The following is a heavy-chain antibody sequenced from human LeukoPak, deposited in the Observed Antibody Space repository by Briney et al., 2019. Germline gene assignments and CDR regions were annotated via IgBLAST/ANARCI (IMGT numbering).Heavy chain of an antibody. CDR3: ARSDSGGYYC. V-gene: IGHV1-8*02. D-gene: IGHD1-26*01. CDR2: MNPNSGNT. J-gene: IGHJ4*02. CDR1: GYTFTGYY. Sequence: GESLKISCKGSGYTFTGYYMHWVRQAPGQGLEWMGWMNPNSGNTGYAQKFQGRVTMTRNTSISTAYMELSSLRSEDTAVYYCARSDSGGYYCWGQGTLVTVSS.